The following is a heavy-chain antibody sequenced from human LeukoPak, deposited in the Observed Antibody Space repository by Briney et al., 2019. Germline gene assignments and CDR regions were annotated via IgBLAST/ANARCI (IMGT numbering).Heavy chain of an antibody. Sequence: PGGSLRLSCAASEFSVGSNYMTWVRQAPGKGLEWVSLIYSGGSTYYADSVKGRFTISRDNSKNTLYLQMNSLRAEDTAVYYCARYLDIGGFYYYYMDVWGKGTTVTVSS. J-gene: IGHJ6*03. V-gene: IGHV3-66*01. D-gene: IGHD5-12*01. CDR1: EFSVGSNY. CDR3: ARYLDIGGFYYYYMDV. CDR2: IYSGGST.